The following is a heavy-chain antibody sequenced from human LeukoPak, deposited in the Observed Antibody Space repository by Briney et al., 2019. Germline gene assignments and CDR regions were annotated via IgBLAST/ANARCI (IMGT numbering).Heavy chain of an antibody. CDR1: GFTFSSYE. V-gene: IGHV3-48*03. CDR3: AKGPNFYSWRALDY. D-gene: IGHD3-3*01. CDR2: ISSSGSTI. J-gene: IGHJ4*02. Sequence: PGGSLRLSCAASGFTFSSYEMNWVRQAPGKGLEWVSYISSSGSTIYYADSVKGRFTISRDNAKNSLYLQMKSLRADDTAIYYCAKGPNFYSWRALDYWGQGSLVTVSS.